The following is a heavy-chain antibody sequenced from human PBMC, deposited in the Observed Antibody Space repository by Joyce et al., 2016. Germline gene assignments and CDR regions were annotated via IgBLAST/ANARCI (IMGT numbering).Heavy chain of an antibody. CDR2: INQNGSDK. J-gene: IGHJ5*02. CDR3: ARARFGVVSGWFDP. D-gene: IGHD3-3*01. Sequence: EVQLVESGGGLVQPGGSLRLSCAASGFTFNRYLMSWIRQAPGKGLEWVANINQNGSDKYYVDSVKGRFTISRDNANNTLYLQMNSLTAEDTAVYSCARARFGVVSGWFDPWGLGTLVTVSS. CDR1: GFTFNRYL. V-gene: IGHV3-7*03.